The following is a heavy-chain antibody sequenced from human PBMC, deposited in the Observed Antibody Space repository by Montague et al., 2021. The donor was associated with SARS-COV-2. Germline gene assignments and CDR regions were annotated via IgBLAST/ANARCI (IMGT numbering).Heavy chain of an antibody. CDR2: IYYTGST. V-gene: IGHV4-39*01. J-gene: IGHJ3*02. D-gene: IGHD2-21*01. Sequence: SETLSLTCTVSGGSIRTIGYYWGWIRQPPGKGLDWIGCIYYTGSTYYNPSLKSRVTISVDTSKNQFSLKLRSVTAADTAVYYCARRGDSHDDFDIWGQGTMVTVSS. CDR1: GGSIRTIGYY. CDR3: ARRGDSHDDFDI.